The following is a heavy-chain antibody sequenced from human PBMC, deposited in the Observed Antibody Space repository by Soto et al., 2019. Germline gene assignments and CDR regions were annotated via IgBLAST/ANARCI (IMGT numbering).Heavy chain of an antibody. CDR3: ARAHGLRFLEWLAGY. V-gene: IGHV3-30-3*01. J-gene: IGHJ4*02. D-gene: IGHD3-3*01. CDR1: GFAFSSYA. Sequence: PGGSLRLSCAASGFAFSSYAMHWFRQAPGKGLEWVAVISYDGSNKYYADSVKGRFTISRDNSKNTLYLQMNSLRAEDTAVYYCARAHGLRFLEWLAGYWGQGTLVTVSS. CDR2: ISYDGSNK.